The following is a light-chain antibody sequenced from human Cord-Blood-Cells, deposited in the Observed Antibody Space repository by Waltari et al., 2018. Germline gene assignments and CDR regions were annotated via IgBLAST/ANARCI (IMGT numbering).Light chain of an antibody. Sequence: QSALTQPRPVSGSPGQTVTLSCTGTSSDAGGYNYVSWYQQHPGKAPKLMIYDVSKRPSGVPDRFSGSKSGNAASLTISGLQAEDEADYYCCSYAGTDVVFGGGTKLTVL. CDR1: SSDAGGYNY. CDR3: CSYAGTDVV. CDR2: DVS. J-gene: IGLJ2*01. V-gene: IGLV2-11*01.